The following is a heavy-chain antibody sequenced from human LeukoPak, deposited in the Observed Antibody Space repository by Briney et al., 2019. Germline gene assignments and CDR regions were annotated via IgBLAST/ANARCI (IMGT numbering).Heavy chain of an antibody. CDR3: ARDASGWEPTTSYLYYYYYYMDV. D-gene: IGHD1-26*01. J-gene: IGHJ6*03. CDR1: GGSISSGSYY. Sequence: SETLSLTCTVSGGSISSGSYYWSWIRQPAGKGLEWIGRIYTSGSTNYNPSLKSRVTISVDTSKNQCSPKLSSVTAADTAVYYCARDASGWEPTTSYLYYYYYYMDVWGKGTTVTVSS. CDR2: IYTSGST. V-gene: IGHV4-61*02.